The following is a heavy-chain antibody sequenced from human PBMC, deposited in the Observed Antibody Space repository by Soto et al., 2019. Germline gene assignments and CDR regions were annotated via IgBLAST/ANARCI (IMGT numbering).Heavy chain of an antibody. CDR1: GAAINSGEFY. Sequence: SETLSLTCTVSGAAINSGEFYWSWLRQPPGKGLEWIEYIYHSGATFYNRPLEGRVMMSVDTSKNQFSLKLTSMTAADTAVYYCARGAVAGWYYFDHWGQGLPVTVSS. D-gene: IGHD6-19*01. J-gene: IGHJ4*02. CDR2: IYHSGAT. CDR3: ARGAVAGWYYFDH. V-gene: IGHV4-30-4*01.